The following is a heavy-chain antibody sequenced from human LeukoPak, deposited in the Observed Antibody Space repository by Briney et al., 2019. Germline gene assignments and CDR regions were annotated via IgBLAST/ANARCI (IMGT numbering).Heavy chain of an antibody. CDR2: ISSSSSYT. CDR1: GFTFSNYY. V-gene: IGHV3-11*03. Sequence: GGSLRLSCAASGFTFSNYYMSWVRQAPGKGLEWVSYISSSSSYTNYADSVKGRFTISRANAKNSLYLQMNSLRAEDTAVYSCARHAYGSGSYLLDYWGQGTLVTVSS. D-gene: IGHD3-10*01. CDR3: ARHAYGSGSYLLDY. J-gene: IGHJ4*02.